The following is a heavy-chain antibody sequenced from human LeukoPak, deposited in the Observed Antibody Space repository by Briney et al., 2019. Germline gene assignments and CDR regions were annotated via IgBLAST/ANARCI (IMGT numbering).Heavy chain of an antibody. Sequence: PGGSLRLSCAASRFTFSSFWMHWVRQAPGKGLEWVAVISYDGSNKYYADSVKGRFTISRDNSKNTLYLQMNSLRAEDTAVYYCAKEGPTMVAPEYYFDYWGQGTLVTVSS. J-gene: IGHJ4*02. CDR1: RFTFSSFW. CDR2: ISYDGSNK. CDR3: AKEGPTMVAPEYYFDY. V-gene: IGHV3-30*18. D-gene: IGHD4/OR15-4a*01.